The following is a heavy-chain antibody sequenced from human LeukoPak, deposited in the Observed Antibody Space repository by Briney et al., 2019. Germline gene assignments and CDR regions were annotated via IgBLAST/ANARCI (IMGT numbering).Heavy chain of an antibody. CDR3: ARSPPYCSGGSCLLFDY. D-gene: IGHD2-15*01. CDR1: GFTFSSYA. CDR2: ISYDGSNK. J-gene: IGHJ4*02. V-gene: IGHV3-30-3*01. Sequence: GRSLRLSCAASGFTFSSYATHWARQAPGKGLEWVAVISYDGSNKYYADSVKGRFTISRDNSKNTLYLQMNSLRAEDTAVYYCARSPPYCSGGSCLLFDYWGQGTLVTVSS.